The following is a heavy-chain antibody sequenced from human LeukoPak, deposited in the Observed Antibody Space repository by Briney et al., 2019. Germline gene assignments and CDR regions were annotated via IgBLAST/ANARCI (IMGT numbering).Heavy chain of an antibody. D-gene: IGHD3-16*01. CDR2: IYTSGST. Sequence: PSETLSLTCTVSGGSISSYYWSWIRQPAGNGLEWIGRIYTSGSTNYNPSLKSRVTMSVDTSKNQFSLKLSSVTAADTAVYYCARAPWGIGALYFDYWGQGTLVTVSS. V-gene: IGHV4-4*07. CDR1: GGSISSYY. J-gene: IGHJ4*02. CDR3: ARAPWGIGALYFDY.